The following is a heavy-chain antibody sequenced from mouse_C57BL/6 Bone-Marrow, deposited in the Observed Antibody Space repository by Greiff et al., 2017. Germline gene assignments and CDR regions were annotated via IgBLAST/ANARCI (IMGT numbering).Heavy chain of an antibody. Sequence: QVQLQQPGAELVMPGASVKLSCKASGYTFTSYWMHWVKQRPGQGLEWIGEIDPSDSYTNYNQKFKGKSTLTVDKSSSTAYMQLSSLTSEDSAVYYCARGGWLRRGAWFAYWGQGTLVTVSA. CDR3: ARGGWLRRGAWFAY. D-gene: IGHD2-2*01. CDR2: IDPSDSYT. CDR1: GYTFTSYW. J-gene: IGHJ3*01. V-gene: IGHV1-69*01.